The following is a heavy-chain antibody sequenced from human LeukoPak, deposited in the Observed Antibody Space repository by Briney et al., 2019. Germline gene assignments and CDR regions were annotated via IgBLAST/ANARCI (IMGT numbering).Heavy chain of an antibody. Sequence: SVKVSCKASGGTFSSYAISWVRQAPGQGLEWMGGIIPIFGTANYAQKFQGRVTITTDESTSTAYMELSSLRSEDTAVYYCARGPYPDYYYYYMDVWGKGTTVTVSS. CDR2: IIPIFGTA. CDR3: ARGPYPDYYYYYMDV. V-gene: IGHV1-69*05. D-gene: IGHD1-14*01. J-gene: IGHJ6*03. CDR1: GGTFSSYA.